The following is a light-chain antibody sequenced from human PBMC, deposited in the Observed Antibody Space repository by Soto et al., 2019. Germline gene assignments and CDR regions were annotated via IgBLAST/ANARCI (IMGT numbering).Light chain of an antibody. J-gene: IGLJ1*01. V-gene: IGLV2-14*01. CDR2: DVS. CDR1: SSDVGAYNY. Sequence: QSALTQPASVSGSPGQSITISCSGTSSDVGAYNYVFWYQQHPGKAPRVMIYDVSNRPSGVSNRFSGSKSGNTATLTISGLQAEDEADYYCSSYTSDNTYVFATGTKLTVL. CDR3: SSYTSDNTYV.